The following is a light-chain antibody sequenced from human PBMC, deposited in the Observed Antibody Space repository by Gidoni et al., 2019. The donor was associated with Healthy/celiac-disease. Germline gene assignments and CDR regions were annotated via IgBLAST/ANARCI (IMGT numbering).Light chain of an antibody. J-gene: IGKJ5*01. V-gene: IGKV3D-15*01. CDR1: QSVSSN. CDR2: GAS. Sequence: EIVMTQSPATLSVSPGERATLSCRASQSVSSNLAWYQQKPGQAPRLPIYGASTRATGIPARFSGSGSGTEFTLTISSLQSEDIAVYYCQQYNNWITFGQGTRLEIK. CDR3: QQYNNWIT.